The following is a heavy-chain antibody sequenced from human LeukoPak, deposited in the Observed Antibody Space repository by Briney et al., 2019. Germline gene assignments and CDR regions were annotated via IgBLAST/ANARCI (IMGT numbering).Heavy chain of an antibody. D-gene: IGHD1-26*01. CDR2: ISSSSSYI. Sequence: PGGSLRLSCAASGFTFSSYSMNWVRQAPGKGLEWVSSISSSSSYIYYADSVKGRFTISRDNAKNSLYLQMNSLRAEDTAVYYCARATASKWELKGEGFDYWGQGTLVTVSS. CDR1: GFTFSSYS. J-gene: IGHJ4*02. CDR3: ARATASKWELKGEGFDY. V-gene: IGHV3-21*01.